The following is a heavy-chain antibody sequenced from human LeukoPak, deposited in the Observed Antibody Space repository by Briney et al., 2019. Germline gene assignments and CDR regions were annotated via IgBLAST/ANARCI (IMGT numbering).Heavy chain of an antibody. J-gene: IGHJ4*02. D-gene: IGHD3-10*01. V-gene: IGHV3-72*01. CDR2: VRDKARSYTT. CDR3: ARGPSRVRGVCTGDH. CDR1: GFTFSDHH. Sequence: GGSLRPSCAASGFTFSDHHMDWVRQAPGKGLEWVGRVRDKARSYTTEYAASVKGRFTISRDESKNSLNLQMNSLKTEDTAVYYCARGPSRVRGVCTGDHWGQGTLVTVSS.